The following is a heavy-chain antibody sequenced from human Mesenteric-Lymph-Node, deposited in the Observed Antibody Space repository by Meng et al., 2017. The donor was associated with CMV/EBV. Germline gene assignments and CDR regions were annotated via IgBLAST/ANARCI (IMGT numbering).Heavy chain of an antibody. D-gene: IGHD3-3*01. J-gene: IGHJ6*02. Sequence: SETLSLTCIDSGGSISSGGYYWSWVRQHPGKGLEWIGYIYYSGSTYYNPSLKSRVTISLDTSKNQFSLKLSSVTAADTAVYYCARQPAKYYDFWSGSNYHYYGMDVWGQGTT. CDR3: ARQPAKYYDFWSGSNYHYYGMDV. CDR1: GGSISSGGYY. V-gene: IGHV4-31*03. CDR2: IYYSGST.